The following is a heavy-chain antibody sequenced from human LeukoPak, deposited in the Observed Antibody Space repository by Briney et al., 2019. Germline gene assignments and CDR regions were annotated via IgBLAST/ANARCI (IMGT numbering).Heavy chain of an antibody. Sequence: GGSLRLSCAASGFTFSSYAMSWVRQAPGKGLEWVSSLSGSGGSTYYADSVRGRFTISRDNSKNTLYLQMNSLRAEDTAVYYCAKGDSSSWYGIIDYWGQGTLVTVSS. J-gene: IGHJ4*02. CDR3: AKGDSSSWYGIIDY. CDR2: LSGSGGST. V-gene: IGHV3-23*01. CDR1: GFTFSSYA. D-gene: IGHD6-13*01.